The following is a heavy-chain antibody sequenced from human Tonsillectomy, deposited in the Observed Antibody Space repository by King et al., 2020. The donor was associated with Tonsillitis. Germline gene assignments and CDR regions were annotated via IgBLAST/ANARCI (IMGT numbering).Heavy chain of an antibody. CDR3: ARDPDGSSDWADY. V-gene: IGHV3-21*01. D-gene: IGHD6-19*01. Sequence: VQLVESGGGLVKPGGSLRLSCAASGFTFSTYSMNWVRQAPGKGLEWVSSISSSSSYIYYADSVKGRFTISRDNAKNSLYLQMNSLRAEDTAVYYCARDPDGSSDWADYWGQGTLVTVSS. J-gene: IGHJ4*02. CDR1: GFTFSTYS. CDR2: ISSSSSYI.